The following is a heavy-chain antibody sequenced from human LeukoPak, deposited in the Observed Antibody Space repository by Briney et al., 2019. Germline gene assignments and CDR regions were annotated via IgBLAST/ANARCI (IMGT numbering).Heavy chain of an antibody. CDR3: ARGTVGRGYFDF. Sequence: SETLSLTCTVSGGSVRGSYWSWIRQPAGKGLEWIGRMFSSGSRDYNPSLKRRATMSIETSKNQLSLKLTSVTAADTAIYYCARGTVGRGYFDFWGQGTLVIVSS. J-gene: IGHJ4*02. D-gene: IGHD1-26*01. CDR2: MFSSGSR. CDR1: GGSVRGSY. V-gene: IGHV4-4*07.